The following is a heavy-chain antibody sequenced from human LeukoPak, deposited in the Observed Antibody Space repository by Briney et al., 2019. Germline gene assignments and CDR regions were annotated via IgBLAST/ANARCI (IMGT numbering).Heavy chain of an antibody. CDR1: GFTFSSYG. CDR2: IWYDGSNK. Sequence: GGSLRLSCVASGFTFSSYGMHWVRQVPGKRLEWVALIWYDGSNKYYSDSVKGRFTISRDNSKNTLYLQMNSLRAEDTAVYYCAREGPRGNSQFDYWGQGTLVTVSS. D-gene: IGHD4-23*01. CDR3: AREGPRGNSQFDY. V-gene: IGHV3-33*01. J-gene: IGHJ4*02.